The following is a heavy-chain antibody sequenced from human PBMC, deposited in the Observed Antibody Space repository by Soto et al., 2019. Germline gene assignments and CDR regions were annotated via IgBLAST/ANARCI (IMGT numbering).Heavy chain of an antibody. CDR3: ARMRQLVRTFFWDANPDY. Sequence: QVQLVQSGAEVKKPGASVKVSCKASGYTFTSYGISWVRQAPGQGLEWMGWISAYNGNTNYAQKLQGRVTMTTDTSTSTTYMELRSLRSDDTAVYYCARMRQLVRTFFWDANPDYWGQGTLVTVSS. V-gene: IGHV1-18*01. J-gene: IGHJ4*02. CDR2: ISAYNGNT. D-gene: IGHD6-6*01. CDR1: GYTFTSYG.